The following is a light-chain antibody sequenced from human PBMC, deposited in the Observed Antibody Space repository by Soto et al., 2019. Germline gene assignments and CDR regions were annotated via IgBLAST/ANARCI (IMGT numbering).Light chain of an antibody. CDR2: DAS. CDR1: QTFGRTY. V-gene: IGKV3-20*01. Sequence: ESVLTQSQGTLSVSPGERVTLSCRASQTFGRTYLAWYQQKPGQSPRLLIYDASSRATGIPDRFSCSGSGTDFPLPISRLEPEDYAVYHCQQFGTSPLYTFGQATKVEIK. CDR3: QQFGTSPLYT. J-gene: IGKJ2*01.